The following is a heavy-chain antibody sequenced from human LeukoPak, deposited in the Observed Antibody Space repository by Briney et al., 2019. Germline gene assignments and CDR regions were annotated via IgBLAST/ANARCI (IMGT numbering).Heavy chain of an antibody. J-gene: IGHJ6*03. V-gene: IGHV3-74*01. Sequence: GGSLRLSCAASGFTLRSYWMHWVRQGPGKGLVWVSRINSDGSTTGYADSVKGRFPISRDNAENTVYLQMNSLRAEDTAVYYCARGYSNNGGYYMDVWGKGTTVTVSS. D-gene: IGHD1-26*01. CDR3: ARGYSNNGGYYMDV. CDR2: INSDGSTT. CDR1: GFTLRSYW.